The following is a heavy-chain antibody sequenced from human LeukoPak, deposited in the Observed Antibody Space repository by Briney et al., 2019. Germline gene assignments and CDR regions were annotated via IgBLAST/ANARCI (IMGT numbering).Heavy chain of an antibody. CDR3: ARTSLFVFDI. V-gene: IGHV4-4*07. Sequence: PSETLSLTCTVSGGSLSGYYWSWIRQPAGNRLEWIGRIYTSGSTNYNPSLKSQITMSLDTSKNQFSLKLSSVTAADTAVYYCARTSLFVFDIWGQGTMVTVSS. CDR1: GGSLSGYY. CDR2: IYTSGST. J-gene: IGHJ3*02. D-gene: IGHD3-16*01.